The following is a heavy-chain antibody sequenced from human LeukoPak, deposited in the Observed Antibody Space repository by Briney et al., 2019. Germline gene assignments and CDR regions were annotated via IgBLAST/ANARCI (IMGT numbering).Heavy chain of an antibody. V-gene: IGHV4-4*07. J-gene: IGHJ6*02. CDR3: ARDHNCGGGTCYSDYYYAMDV. Sequence: SETLSLTCTVSGGSITTNYWSWIRQPAGKGLEWIGRIYTGGSTNYNPSLKSRVTMSVDTSKSQFSLKLNSVTAADTAVYYCARDHNCGGGTCYSDYYYAMDVWGQGTTVTVSS. CDR2: IYTGGST. CDR1: GGSITTNY. D-gene: IGHD2-15*01.